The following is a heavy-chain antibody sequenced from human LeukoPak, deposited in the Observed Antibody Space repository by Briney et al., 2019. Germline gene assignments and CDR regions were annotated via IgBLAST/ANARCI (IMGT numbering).Heavy chain of an antibody. Sequence: KPSETLSLTCAVSGGSLSGYYWGWIRQPPGKGLEWIGSIYYTGSTYYNPSLKSRVTISVDTSKNQFSLKLSSVTAADTAVYYCARHRWGHMVPYYFDYWGQGTLVTVSS. V-gene: IGHV4-39*01. CDR2: IYYTGST. J-gene: IGHJ4*02. CDR3: ARHRWGHMVPYYFDY. CDR1: GGSLSGYY. D-gene: IGHD3-10*01.